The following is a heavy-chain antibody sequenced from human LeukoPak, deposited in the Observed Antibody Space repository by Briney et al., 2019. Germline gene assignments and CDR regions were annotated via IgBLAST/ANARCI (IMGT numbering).Heavy chain of an antibody. CDR1: GYTFTSYG. D-gene: IGHD1-1*01. J-gene: IGHJ4*02. CDR2: ISAYNGNT. V-gene: IGHV1-18*01. Sequence: ASVKVSCKASGYTFTSYGISWVRQAPGQGLERMGWISAYNGNTNYAQKLQGRVTMTTDTSTSTAYMELRSLRSDDTAVYYCARASTGTTFFDYWGQGTLVTVSS. CDR3: ARASTGTTFFDY.